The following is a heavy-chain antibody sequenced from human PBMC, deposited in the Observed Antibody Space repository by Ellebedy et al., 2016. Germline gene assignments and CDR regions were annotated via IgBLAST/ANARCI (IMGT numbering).Heavy chain of an antibody. CDR1: GFNFNIYA. CDR3: ARNGDYGSGRSQGRPNWFDP. CDR2: ISGSGDNT. V-gene: IGHV3-23*01. Sequence: GGSLRLXCAASGFNFNIYAMAWVRQAPGKGLEWVSAISGSGDNTFYADSVKGRFTISKDISKNSVYLQMNSLRTDDTAVYYCARNGDYGSGRSQGRPNWFDPWGQGVLVTVPS. D-gene: IGHD3-10*01. J-gene: IGHJ5*02.